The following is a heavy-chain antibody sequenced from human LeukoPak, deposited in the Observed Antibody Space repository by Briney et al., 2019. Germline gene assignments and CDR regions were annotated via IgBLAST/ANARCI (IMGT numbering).Heavy chain of an antibody. D-gene: IGHD3-16*02. Sequence: PSETLSLTCTVSGGSVSSGSYYWSWIRQPPGKGLEWLGYIYHSGSTNYNPSLKSRVTISVDTSKNQFSLKLSSVTAADTAVYYCARATYYDYVWGSYRSPEFDYWGQGTLVTVSS. CDR2: IYHSGST. CDR1: GGSVSSGSYY. J-gene: IGHJ4*02. V-gene: IGHV4-61*01. CDR3: ARATYYDYVWGSYRSPEFDY.